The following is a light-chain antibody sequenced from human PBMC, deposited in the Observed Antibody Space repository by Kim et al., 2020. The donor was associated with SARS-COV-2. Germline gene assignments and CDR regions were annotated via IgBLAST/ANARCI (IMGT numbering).Light chain of an antibody. J-gene: IGKJ4*01. Sequence: DIQMTQSPSSLSASVGDRVTINCRASQGIGSRLAWYQQKPDKAPKSLIYGATSLQSGGPSRFTGSGSGTDFTLTINNLQPEDCATYYCQRQDSYHLAFGGGTKVDSK. CDR3: QRQDSYHLA. CDR2: GAT. CDR1: QGIGSR. V-gene: IGKV1D-16*01.